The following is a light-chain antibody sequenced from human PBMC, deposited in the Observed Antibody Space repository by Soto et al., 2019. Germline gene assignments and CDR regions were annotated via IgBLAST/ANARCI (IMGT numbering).Light chain of an antibody. J-gene: IGKJ1*01. CDR2: EAS. CDR3: QQRTNWSWT. Sequence: EIVLTQSPATLSLSPGERATLSCRASQNVRFYLAWYQQKPGQTPRLLIYEASKRASGIPARFSGSGSGTDFALTISRLEPEDFAVYYCQQRTNWSWTFGRGTKVEVK. CDR1: QNVRFY. V-gene: IGKV3-11*01.